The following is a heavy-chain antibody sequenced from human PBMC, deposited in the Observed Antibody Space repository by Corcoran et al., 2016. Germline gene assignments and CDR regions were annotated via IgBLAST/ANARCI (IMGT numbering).Heavy chain of an antibody. D-gene: IGHD6-19*01. CDR1: EDTFSSYA. V-gene: IGHV1-69*01. CDR2: IIPIFGTA. Sequence: QVQLLQSGAEVKKPGSSVKVSCKASEDTFSSYAISWVRQAPGQGLEWMGGIIPIFGTANYAQEFQGRVTITEDESTSTANMELSSLRSEDTAVYYCARGSSSGWSYYFDYWGQGTLVTVSS. CDR3: ARGSSSGWSYYFDY. J-gene: IGHJ4*02.